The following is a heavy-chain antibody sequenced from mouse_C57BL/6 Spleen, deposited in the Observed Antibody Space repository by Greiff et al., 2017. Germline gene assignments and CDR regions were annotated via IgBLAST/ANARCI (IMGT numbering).Heavy chain of an antibody. CDR3: ARKGFGYPFDY. D-gene: IGHD1-2*01. V-gene: IGHV1-69*01. CDR2: IDPSDSYT. CDR1: GYTFTSYW. J-gene: IGHJ2*01. Sequence: QVQLQQPGAELVMPGASVKLSCKASGYTFTSYWMHWVKQRPGQGLEWIGEIDPSDSYTNYNQKFKGKSTLTVDKSSSTAYMQLSSLTSEDSAVXYCARKGFGYPFDYWGQGTTLTVSS.